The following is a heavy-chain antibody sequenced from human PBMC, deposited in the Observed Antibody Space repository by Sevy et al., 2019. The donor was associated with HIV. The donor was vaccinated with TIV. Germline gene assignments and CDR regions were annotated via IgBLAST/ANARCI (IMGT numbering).Heavy chain of an antibody. V-gene: IGHV3-21*01. D-gene: IGHD3-10*01. CDR2: ISVSSSYI. Sequence: GGSLRLSCAASGFTFSHYTMNWVRQAPGKGLEWVSSISVSSSYIAYADSVKGRFTISRDNPKNSLYLQMSGLRAEDTAVYYCARGDYYGSLYYFDYWGQGTLVTVSS. CDR1: GFTFSHYT. CDR3: ARGDYYGSLYYFDY. J-gene: IGHJ4*02.